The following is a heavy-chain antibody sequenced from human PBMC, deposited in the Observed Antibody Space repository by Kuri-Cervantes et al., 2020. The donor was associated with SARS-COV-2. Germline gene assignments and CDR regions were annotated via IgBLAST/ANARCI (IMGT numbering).Heavy chain of an antibody. Sequence: LSLTCAASGYTFSSYEMNWVRQAPGKGLEWVPYISSSGSTIYYADSVKGRFTISRDNAKNSLYLQMNSLRAEDTAVYYCASLGGTSWHDYWGQGTLVTVSS. J-gene: IGHJ4*02. CDR1: GYTFSSYE. V-gene: IGHV3-48*03. CDR3: ASLGGTSWHDY. D-gene: IGHD2-2*01. CDR2: ISSSGSTI.